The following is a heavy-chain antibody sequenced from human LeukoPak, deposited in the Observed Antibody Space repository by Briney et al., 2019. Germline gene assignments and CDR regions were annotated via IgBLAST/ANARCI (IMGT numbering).Heavy chain of an antibody. Sequence: GSLLLSCDASGFTFSSYSMNWVRQAPGKGLEWISYISTSTTTIYYANSVKGRFTISRDNAKKSLYLQMNSLRVEDTGVYYCASWGEGALDNWGQGTLATVSS. V-gene: IGHV3-48*01. J-gene: IGHJ4*02. CDR1: GFTFSSYS. CDR3: ASWGEGALDN. CDR2: ISTSTTTI. D-gene: IGHD1-26*01.